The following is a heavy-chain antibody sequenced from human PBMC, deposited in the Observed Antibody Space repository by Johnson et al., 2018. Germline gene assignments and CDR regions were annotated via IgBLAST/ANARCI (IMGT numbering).Heavy chain of an antibody. Sequence: QVQLVQSGAAVKKPGSSVKVSCKASGGTFSSYAISWVRQAPGQGLEWMGGIIPIFGTANYAQKFQGRVTMTADESTSTAHMELSSLRSEDTAVFFCASHFYYSSGQADAFDIWGQGTVVTVSS. CDR3: ASHFYYSSGQADAFDI. D-gene: IGHD3-22*01. V-gene: IGHV1-69*01. CDR1: GGTFSSYA. J-gene: IGHJ3*02. CDR2: IIPIFGTA.